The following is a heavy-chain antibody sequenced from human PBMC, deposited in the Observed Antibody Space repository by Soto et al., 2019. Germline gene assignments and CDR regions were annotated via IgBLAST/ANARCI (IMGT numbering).Heavy chain of an antibody. Sequence: GGSLRLSCAPSGFTFSNAWMSWVRQAPGKGLEWVGRIKSKTDGGTTDYAAPVKGRFTISRDDSKNTLYLQMNSLKTEDTAVYYCTTTFWSEHYYYYCGMDVWGKGTTVTVSS. D-gene: IGHD3-3*01. V-gene: IGHV3-15*01. CDR3: TTTFWSEHYYYYCGMDV. J-gene: IGHJ6*04. CDR2: IKSKTDGGTT. CDR1: GFTFSNAW.